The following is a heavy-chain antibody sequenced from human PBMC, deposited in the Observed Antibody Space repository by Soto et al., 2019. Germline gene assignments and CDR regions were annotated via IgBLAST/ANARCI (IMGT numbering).Heavy chain of an antibody. CDR1: GLIFSNYW. J-gene: IGHJ4*02. CDR3: TKDTFAGGDS. Sequence: EEQLVESGGGLVQPGGSLRLSCTGSGLIFSNYWMHWVRQSPGKGLVWVSRITPDGSTTSYADSVKGRFTISRDNAKNTLYLQMNSLTAEDTAVYYCTKDTFAGGDSWGQGTLVTVSS. D-gene: IGHD6-13*01. V-gene: IGHV3-74*01. CDR2: ITPDGSTT.